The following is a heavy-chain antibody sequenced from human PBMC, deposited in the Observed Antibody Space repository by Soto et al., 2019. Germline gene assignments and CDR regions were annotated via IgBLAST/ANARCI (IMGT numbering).Heavy chain of an antibody. Sequence: SETLSLTCTVSGGSISSYYWSWIRQPPGKGLEWIGYIYYSGSTNYNPSLKSRVTISVDTSKNQFSLKLSSVTAADTAVYYCARVVRSYYDSSGYRRYWFDPWGQGTLVTVS. V-gene: IGHV4-59*01. CDR1: GGSISSYY. CDR2: IYYSGST. J-gene: IGHJ5*02. D-gene: IGHD3-22*01. CDR3: ARVVRSYYDSSGYRRYWFDP.